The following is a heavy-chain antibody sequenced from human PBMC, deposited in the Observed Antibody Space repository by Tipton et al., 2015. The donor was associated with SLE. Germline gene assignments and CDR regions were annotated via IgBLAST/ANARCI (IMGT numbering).Heavy chain of an antibody. CDR2: IHSSGTT. V-gene: IGHV4-59*02. J-gene: IGHJ5*02. D-gene: IGHD3-9*01. Sequence: TLSLTCSVSGGAVIHNYWSWIRQPPGKGLEWIGNIHSSGTTKYNSSLRSRVTISVDTSKNQFSLRLTSVTAADAAVYYCAREWLHYYILTGPLGRGYYFDHRGHGALVTVSS. CDR3: AREWLHYYILTGPLGRGYYFDH. CDR1: GGAVIHNY.